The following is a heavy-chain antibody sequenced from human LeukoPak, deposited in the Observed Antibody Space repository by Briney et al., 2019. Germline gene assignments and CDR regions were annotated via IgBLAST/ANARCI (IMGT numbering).Heavy chain of an antibody. CDR1: GFTFSSYA. CDR3: ARGTSYSSSWYYDYYYGMDV. CDR2: ISYDGSNK. D-gene: IGHD6-13*01. J-gene: IGHJ6*02. V-gene: IGHV3-30-3*01. Sequence: GGSLRLSCAASGFTFSSYAMHWVRQAPGKGLEWVAVISYDGSNKYYVDSVKGRFTISRDNSKNTLYLQMNSLRAEDTAVYYCARGTSYSSSWYYDYYYGMDVWGQGTTVTVSS.